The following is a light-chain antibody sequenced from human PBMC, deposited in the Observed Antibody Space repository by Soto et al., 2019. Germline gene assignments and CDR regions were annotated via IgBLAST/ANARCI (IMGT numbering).Light chain of an antibody. CDR3: QQYGSLSWT. J-gene: IGKJ1*01. CDR2: GAS. V-gene: IGKV3-20*01. Sequence: DIVLTQSPGTLSLSPGERATLSCRASQSVSSNYLAWYQQRPGQSPRLLIYGASTRASGIPDRFSGSGSGTDFTLTISRLEPEDFAVYYCQQYGSLSWTFGQGTKVDMK. CDR1: QSVSSNY.